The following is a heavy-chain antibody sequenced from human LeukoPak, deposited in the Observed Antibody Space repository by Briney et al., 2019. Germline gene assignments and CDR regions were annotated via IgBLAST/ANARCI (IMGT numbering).Heavy chain of an antibody. D-gene: IGHD1-26*01. CDR3: ARRVDGSGTYGY. CDR2: IYPGDSDT. J-gene: IGHJ4*02. CDR1: GYRFSSYW. Sequence: GESLQISCKGSGYRFSSYWIGCVRQMPGKGLEWMGSIYPGDSDTRYSPSFQGQVTISADKSISTSYLQWSSLKASDTAMYCCARRVDGSGTYGYWGQGKLVTVSS. V-gene: IGHV5-51*01.